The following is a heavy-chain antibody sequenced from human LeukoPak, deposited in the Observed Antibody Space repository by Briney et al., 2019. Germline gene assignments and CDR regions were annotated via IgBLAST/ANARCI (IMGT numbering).Heavy chain of an antibody. V-gene: IGHV1-2*02. D-gene: IGHD6-19*01. J-gene: IGHJ4*02. Sequence: ASVKVSCKASGYTFTGYYMHWVRQAPGQGLEWMGWINPNSGGTNYAQKFQGRVTMTRDTSISTAYIELSRLRSDDTAVYYCARVRFEQWLVPLGDYWGQGTLVTVSS. CDR2: INPNSGGT. CDR3: ARVRFEQWLVPLGDY. CDR1: GYTFTGYY.